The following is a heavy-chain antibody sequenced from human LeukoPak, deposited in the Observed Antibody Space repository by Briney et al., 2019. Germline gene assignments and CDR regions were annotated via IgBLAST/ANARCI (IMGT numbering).Heavy chain of an antibody. CDR2: IGTHDDNT. Sequence: ASLKVSCKASGYTFRSYDMSWVRQAPGQGLEWMGWIGTHDDNTNYAEKVKDRVTMTTDTSTSTAYMELRSLRADDTAVYYCARGSSGIDYWGQGTLVTVSS. D-gene: IGHD3-22*01. V-gene: IGHV1-18*01. CDR1: GYTFRSYD. CDR3: ARGSSGIDY. J-gene: IGHJ4*02.